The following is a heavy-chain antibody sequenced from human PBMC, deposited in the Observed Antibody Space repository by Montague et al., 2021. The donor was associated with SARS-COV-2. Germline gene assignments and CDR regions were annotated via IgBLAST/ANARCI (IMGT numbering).Heavy chain of an antibody. V-gene: IGHV3-30-3*01. D-gene: IGHD4-11*01. J-gene: IGHJ4*02. CDR3: ATDPDDYSYYGAFDY. CDR1: GFTFSSYA. Sequence: SLRLSCAASGFTFSSYAMHWVRQAPGKGLEWVAVISYDGINKYYADSVKGRFTISRDNSKNTLYLQMNSLRGEDTVVYYCATDPDDYSYYGAFDYWGQGTLVTVSS. CDR2: ISYDGINK.